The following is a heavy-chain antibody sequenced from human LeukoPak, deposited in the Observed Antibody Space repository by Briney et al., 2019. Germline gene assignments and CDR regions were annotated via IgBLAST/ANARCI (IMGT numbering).Heavy chain of an antibody. CDR2: ISGSDGNT. CDR3: AKEGGIAAPGTSYYGMDA. CDR1: GFTFSSSA. D-gene: IGHD6-25*01. V-gene: IGHV3-23*01. J-gene: IGHJ6*02. Sequence: PGGSLRLSCAASGFTFSSSAMNWVRQSPGKGLEWVSGISGSDGNTYYADSVKGRFTISRDTYKNTLYLQMYSLRGEDTAVYYCAKEGGIAAPGTSYYGMDAWGQGTTVTVSS.